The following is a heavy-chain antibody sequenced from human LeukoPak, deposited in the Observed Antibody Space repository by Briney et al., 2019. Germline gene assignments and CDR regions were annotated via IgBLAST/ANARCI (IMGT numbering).Heavy chain of an antibody. CDR1: GGSISSYY. J-gene: IGHJ4*02. Sequence: ASETLSLTCTVSGGSISSYYWSWIRQPPGKGLEWIGYIYYSGSTNYNPSLKSRVTISVDTSKNQFSLKLSSVTAADTAVYYCARDHGFGIVEDWGQGTLVTVSS. CDR2: IYYSGST. D-gene: IGHD3-22*01. V-gene: IGHV4-59*12. CDR3: ARDHGFGIVED.